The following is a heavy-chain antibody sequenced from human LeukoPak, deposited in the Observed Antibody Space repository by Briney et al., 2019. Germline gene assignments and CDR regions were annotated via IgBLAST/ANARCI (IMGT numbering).Heavy chain of an antibody. CDR1: GGSISGSY. V-gene: IGHV4-59*01. CDR2: MYNSGST. J-gene: IGHJ3*02. D-gene: IGHD1-26*01. Sequence: PSETLSLTCTVSGGSISGSYWSWIRQPPGKGLEWIAYMYNSGSTNYNPSLKSRVTISVDTSKNQFSLKLSSVTAADTAVYYCARDQYYDAFDIWGQGTMVIVSS. CDR3: ARDQYYDAFDI.